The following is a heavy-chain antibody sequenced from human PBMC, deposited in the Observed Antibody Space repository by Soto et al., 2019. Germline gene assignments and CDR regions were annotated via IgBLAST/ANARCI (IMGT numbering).Heavy chain of an antibody. CDR2: LYTRGTT. CDR1: GASISNFY. J-gene: IGHJ5*02. D-gene: IGHD2-2*02. Sequence: SETLSLTCSVSGASISNFYWSWIRQSAGKGLEWIGRLYTRGTTDYNPSLKSRVTMSIDTSKNQFSLKLSSVTAADTAVYYCARDLPDCSTSCYTKYNWFDPWGQGTLVTVSS. V-gene: IGHV4-4*07. CDR3: ARDLPDCSTSCYTKYNWFDP.